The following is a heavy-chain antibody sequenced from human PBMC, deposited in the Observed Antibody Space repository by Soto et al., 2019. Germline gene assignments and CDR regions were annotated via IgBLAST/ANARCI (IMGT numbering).Heavy chain of an antibody. J-gene: IGHJ6*02. CDR2: IYSGGST. D-gene: IGHD3-16*01. V-gene: IGHV3-53*02. CDR3: ARDSLWSLGYGMDV. Sequence: EVQLVETGGGLIQPGGSLRLSCAASGFTVSSNYMSWVRQAPGKGLEWVSVIYSGGSTYYADSVKGRFTISRDNSKNTLYLQMNSLRAEDTAVYYCARDSLWSLGYGMDVWGQGTTVTVSS. CDR1: GFTVSSNY.